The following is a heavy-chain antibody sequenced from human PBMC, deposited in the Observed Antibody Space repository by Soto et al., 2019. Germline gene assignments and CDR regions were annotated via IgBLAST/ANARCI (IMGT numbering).Heavy chain of an antibody. CDR1: GFTVTSSA. Sequence: SVKVSCKTSGFTVTSSAVQWVRQARGQRLEWIGWIVVDSGNTNYAQKLQDRVTISRDMSTGTAYMELSSLGSEDTAAYYCAADRSFYSGHYRFDYWGQGTLVTVSS. CDR3: AADRSFYSGHYRFDY. J-gene: IGHJ4*02. CDR2: IVVDSGNT. D-gene: IGHD3-3*01. V-gene: IGHV1-58*01.